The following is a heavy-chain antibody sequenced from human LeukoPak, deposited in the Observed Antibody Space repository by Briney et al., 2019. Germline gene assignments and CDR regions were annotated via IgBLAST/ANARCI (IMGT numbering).Heavy chain of an antibody. D-gene: IGHD3-22*01. CDR1: GFTFSSYA. J-gene: IGHJ6*04. V-gene: IGHV3-23*01. Sequence: PGGSLRLSCAASGFTFSSYAMSWVRQAPGKGLEWVSAISGSGGSTYYADSVKGRFTISRDNSKNTLYLQMNSLRAEDTAVYYCAKGTFHYYGSSGYPPDWGKGTTVTVSS. CDR3: AKGTFHYYGSSGYPPD. CDR2: ISGSGGST.